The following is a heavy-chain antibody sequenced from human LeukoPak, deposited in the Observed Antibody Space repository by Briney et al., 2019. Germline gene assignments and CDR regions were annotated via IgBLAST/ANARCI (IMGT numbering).Heavy chain of an antibody. CDR1: GYSFTSHW. Sequence: GESLKISCKGSGYSFTSHWIGWVRQMPGKGLEWMGIVYPSDSDTRYSPSFQGQVTISADKSIRTAYLQWNSLKASDTAMYYCASAVAVVGPDAFDIWGHGTMVTVSS. J-gene: IGHJ3*02. CDR3: ASAVAVVGPDAFDI. CDR2: VYPSDSDT. V-gene: IGHV5-51*01. D-gene: IGHD6-19*01.